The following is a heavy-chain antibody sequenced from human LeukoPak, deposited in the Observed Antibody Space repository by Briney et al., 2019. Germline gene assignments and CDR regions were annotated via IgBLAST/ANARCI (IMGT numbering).Heavy chain of an antibody. CDR3: ARAPYNWNDVTYYYYYGMDV. CDR1: GGSISSGGYY. CDR2: IYYSGST. J-gene: IGHJ6*02. Sequence: SETLSLTCTVSGGSISSGGYYWSWIRQHPGKGLEWIGYIYYSGSTNYNPSLKSRVTISVDTSKNQFSLKLSSVTAADTAVYYCARAPYNWNDVTYYYYYGMDVWGQGTTVTVSS. D-gene: IGHD1-1*01. V-gene: IGHV4-61*08.